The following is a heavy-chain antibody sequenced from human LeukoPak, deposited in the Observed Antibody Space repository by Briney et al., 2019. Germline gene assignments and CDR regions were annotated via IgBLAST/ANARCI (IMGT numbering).Heavy chain of an antibody. Sequence: PSETLSLTCAVYGGSFSGYYWSWIRQPPGKGLEWIGEIHHSGSTNYNPSLKSRVTISVDTSKNQFSLKLSSVTAADTAVYYCARGRYSSGWYYFDYWGQGTLVTVSS. J-gene: IGHJ4*02. CDR2: IHHSGST. V-gene: IGHV4-34*01. CDR1: GGSFSGYY. D-gene: IGHD6-19*01. CDR3: ARGRYSSGWYYFDY.